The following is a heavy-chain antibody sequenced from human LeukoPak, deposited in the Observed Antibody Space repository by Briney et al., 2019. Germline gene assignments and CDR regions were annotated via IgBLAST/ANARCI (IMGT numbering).Heavy chain of an antibody. Sequence: SETLSLTCTVSGGSISSGGYYWSWIRQHPGKGLEWIGYIYYSGSTYYNPSLKSRVTISVDTSKNQFSLKLSSVTAADTAVYHCAREVVATTTFDYWGQGTLVTVSS. CDR2: IYYSGST. CDR3: AREVVATTTFDY. V-gene: IGHV4-31*03. J-gene: IGHJ4*02. D-gene: IGHD5-12*01. CDR1: GGSISSGGYY.